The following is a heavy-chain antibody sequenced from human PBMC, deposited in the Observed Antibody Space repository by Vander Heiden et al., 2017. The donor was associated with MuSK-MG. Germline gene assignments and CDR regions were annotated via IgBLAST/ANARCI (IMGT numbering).Heavy chain of an antibody. Sequence: EVQLLESGGGMVQPGGSLRLSCAASGFTFNHYVMAWVRQAPGRGLEWVSAISGSGHTTYYADSVEGRFTVSRGNSKNTLFLQMNSLRAEDTAVYYCAKGRAASTDFDYWGQGTLVTVSS. V-gene: IGHV3-23*01. J-gene: IGHJ4*02. CDR2: ISGSGHTT. CDR1: GFTFNHYV. D-gene: IGHD1-1*01. CDR3: AKGRAASTDFDY.